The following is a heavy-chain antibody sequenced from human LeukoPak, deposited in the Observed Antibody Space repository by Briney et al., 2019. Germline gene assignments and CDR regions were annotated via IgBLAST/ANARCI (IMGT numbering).Heavy chain of an antibody. CDR2: ISSSGNYT. V-gene: IGHV3-21*04. J-gene: IGHJ4*02. CDR3: VKESPYCTSSSCRFYYFDS. CDR1: GFSFITYT. Sequence: GGSLRLSCAASGFSFITYTMNWVRQAPGKGLEWVSSISSSGNYTYYADSVKGRFTVSRDNAKDALYLQVNSLRVDDTAVYYCVKESPYCTSSSCRFYYFDSWGQGTLVTVSS. D-gene: IGHD2-2*01.